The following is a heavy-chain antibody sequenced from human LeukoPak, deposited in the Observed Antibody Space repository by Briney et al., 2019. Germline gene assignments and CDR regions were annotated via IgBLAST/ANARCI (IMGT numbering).Heavy chain of an antibody. CDR2: ISSSSSTI. J-gene: IGHJ6*03. Sequence: PGGSLRLSCAASGFTFSSYSMNWVRQAPGKGLEWVSYISSSSSTIYYADSVKGRFTISRDNAKNSLYLQMNSLRAEDTAVYYCARYRCSSTSCYSPPPYYYYYMDVWGKGTTVTVSS. V-gene: IGHV3-48*01. D-gene: IGHD2-2*02. CDR3: ARYRCSSTSCYSPPPYYYYYMDV. CDR1: GFTFSSYS.